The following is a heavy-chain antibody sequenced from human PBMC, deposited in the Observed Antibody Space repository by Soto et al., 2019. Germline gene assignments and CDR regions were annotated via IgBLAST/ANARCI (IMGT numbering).Heavy chain of an antibody. CDR3: ARDRRLGAAVWFDP. CDR1: GYPFSTYG. CDR2: ISAYNGNT. V-gene: IGHV1-18*04. J-gene: IGHJ5*02. D-gene: IGHD6-13*01. Sequence: VPLVQSGAEVKKPGASVKVSCKASGYPFSTYGINWVRQAPGQGLEWMGWISAYNGNTKYAENFQGRVTMTTDTSTSTAYMGRRSLRSDDTAVYYCARDRRLGAAVWFDPWGQGTLVTVSS.